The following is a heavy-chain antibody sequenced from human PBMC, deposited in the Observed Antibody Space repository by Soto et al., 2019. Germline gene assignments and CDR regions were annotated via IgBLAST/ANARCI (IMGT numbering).Heavy chain of an antibody. CDR1: GGSISSSSYY. J-gene: IGHJ4*02. D-gene: IGHD3-10*01. Sequence: SETLSLTCTVSGGSISSSSYYWGWIRQPPGKGLEWIGSIYYSGSTYYNPSLKSRVTISVDTSKNQFSLKLSSVTATDTAVYYCARLDSGSYENFDYWGQGTLVTVSS. V-gene: IGHV4-39*01. CDR2: IYYSGST. CDR3: ARLDSGSYENFDY.